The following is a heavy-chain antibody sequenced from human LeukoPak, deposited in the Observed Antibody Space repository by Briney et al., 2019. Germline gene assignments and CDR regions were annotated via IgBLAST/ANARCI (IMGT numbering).Heavy chain of an antibody. CDR3: AKDLLVRGAIRYFDY. CDR2: ISGSGGST. Sequence: GGSLRLSCAASGFTFSSYAMSWVRQAPGKGLEWVSAISGSGGSTYYADSVKGRFTISRDNSKNTLYLQMNSLRAEDTAVYYCAKDLLVRGAIRYFDYWGQGTLVTVSS. D-gene: IGHD3-10*01. J-gene: IGHJ4*02. V-gene: IGHV3-23*01. CDR1: GFTFSSYA.